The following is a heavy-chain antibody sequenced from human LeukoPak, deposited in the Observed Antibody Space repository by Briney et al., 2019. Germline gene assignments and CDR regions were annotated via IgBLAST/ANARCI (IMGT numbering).Heavy chain of an antibody. Sequence: PGGSLRLSCAVSGFTFSNYSMNWVRQTPGKGLEWIAYIIDSGKTVYYADSVKGRFTISRDNSKNTLYLQMNSLRAEDTAVYYCARGRYYARNPLLDYWGQGTLVTVSS. CDR2: IIDSGKTV. CDR1: GFTFSNYS. D-gene: IGHD3-10*01. J-gene: IGHJ4*02. V-gene: IGHV3-48*01. CDR3: ARGRYYARNPLLDY.